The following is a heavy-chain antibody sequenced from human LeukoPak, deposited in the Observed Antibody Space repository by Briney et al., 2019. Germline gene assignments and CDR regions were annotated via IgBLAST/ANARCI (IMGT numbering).Heavy chain of an antibody. Sequence: GGSLRLSCAASGFTFSSYAMSWVRQAPGKGLEWVSAISGSGGSTYYADSVKGRFTIPGDNSKNTLYLQMNSLRAEDTAVYYCAKVGTKGYSYGSGQQTLDKWFDPWGQGTLVTVSS. D-gene: IGHD5-18*01. CDR2: ISGSGGST. CDR3: AKVGTKGYSYGSGQQTLDKWFDP. J-gene: IGHJ5*02. V-gene: IGHV3-23*01. CDR1: GFTFSSYA.